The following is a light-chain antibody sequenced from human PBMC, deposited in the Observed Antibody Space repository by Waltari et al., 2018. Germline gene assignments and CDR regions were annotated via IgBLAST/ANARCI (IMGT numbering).Light chain of an antibody. CDR1: QDISSH. CDR3: QQSYSTPFT. J-gene: IGKJ4*01. V-gene: IGKV1-9*01. CDR2: GAS. Sequence: DIQLTQSPSFLSTSVGDRVTITCRASQDISSHLAWYQQKPGKAPRLLVYGASTLHSGVPSRFSGTGSGTEFTLTINNLQPEDFATYYCQQSYSTPFTFGGGTKVEIK.